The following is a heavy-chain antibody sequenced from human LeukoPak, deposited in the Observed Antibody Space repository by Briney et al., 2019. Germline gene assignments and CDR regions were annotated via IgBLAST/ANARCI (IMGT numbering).Heavy chain of an antibody. J-gene: IGHJ6*03. Sequence: WASVKVSCKTAGYTSTRYGISWVRQAPGQGPEWMGWISTYNGNTNYTQKLQGRVTMTTDTSTSTAYMELRSLRSDDTAVYYCARIPGRLRADYYYYYMDVWGKGTTVTVSS. CDR1: GYTSTRYG. D-gene: IGHD5-12*01. CDR2: ISTYNGNT. V-gene: IGHV1-18*01. CDR3: ARIPGRLRADYYYYYMDV.